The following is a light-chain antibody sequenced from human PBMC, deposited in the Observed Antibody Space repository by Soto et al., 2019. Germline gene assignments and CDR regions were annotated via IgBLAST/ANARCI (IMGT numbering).Light chain of an antibody. J-gene: IGLJ2*01. Sequence: SYELTQPPSVSVSPGQTASIPCSGDKLGDKYACWYQQKPGQSPVLVIYQDSKRPSGIPERFSGSNSGNTATLTISGTQAMDEADYYCQACDSSTGVFGGGTKLTVL. CDR1: KLGDKY. CDR2: QDS. V-gene: IGLV3-1*01. CDR3: QACDSSTGV.